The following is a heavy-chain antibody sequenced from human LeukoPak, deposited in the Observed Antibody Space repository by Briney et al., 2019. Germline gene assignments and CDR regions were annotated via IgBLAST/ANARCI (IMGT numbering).Heavy chain of an antibody. Sequence: ASVKVSCKASGYTFTGYYMHWVRQAPGQGLEWMGWINPNSGGTNYAQKFQGRVTMTRDTSISTAYMELSRLRSDDTAVYYCARDQGGQQLDYYYMDVWGKGTTVTVSS. CDR3: ARDQGGQQLDYYYMDV. CDR1: GYTFTGYY. D-gene: IGHD6-13*01. V-gene: IGHV1-2*02. CDR2: INPNSGGT. J-gene: IGHJ6*03.